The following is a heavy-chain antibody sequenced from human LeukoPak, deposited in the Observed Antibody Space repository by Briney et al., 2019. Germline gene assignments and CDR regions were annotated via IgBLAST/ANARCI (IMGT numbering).Heavy chain of an antibody. J-gene: IGHJ5*02. CDR2: INHSGST. CDR1: GGSFSGYY. CDR3: ARAIIAAAGRWFDP. V-gene: IGHV4-34*01. D-gene: IGHD6-13*01. Sequence: SSETLSLTCAVYGGSFSGYYWSWIRQPPGKGLEWIGEINHSGSTNYNPSLKSRVTISVDTSKNQFSLKLSSVTAADTAVYYCARAIIAAAGRWFDPWGQGTLVTVSS.